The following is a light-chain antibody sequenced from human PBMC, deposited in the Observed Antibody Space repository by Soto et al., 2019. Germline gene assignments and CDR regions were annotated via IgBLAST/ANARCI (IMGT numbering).Light chain of an antibody. CDR1: SSNIGAGYD. CDR2: GNS. J-gene: IGLJ1*01. CDR3: QSYDSSLSGWV. Sequence: QSVLTQPPSVSGAPGQRVTISCTGSSSNIGAGYDVHWYQQLPGTAPKLLIYGNSIRPSGVPDRFSGSKSGTSASLAITGLQAEDEADYYCQSYDSSLSGWVFGTGTKLTVL. V-gene: IGLV1-40*01.